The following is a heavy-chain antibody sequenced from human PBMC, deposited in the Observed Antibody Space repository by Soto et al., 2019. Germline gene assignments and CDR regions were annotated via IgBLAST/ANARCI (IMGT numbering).Heavy chain of an antibody. CDR1: GFTFSSYG. V-gene: IGHV3-33*01. Sequence: QVQLVESGGGVVQPGRSLRLSCAASGFTFSSYGMHWVRQAPGKGLEWVAVIWYDGSNKYYADSVKGRFTISRDNSKNTLYLQMNSLIAEDTAVYYCARSAIVVAIFDYWGQGTLVTVSS. D-gene: IGHD3-22*01. J-gene: IGHJ4*02. CDR3: ARSAIVVAIFDY. CDR2: IWYDGSNK.